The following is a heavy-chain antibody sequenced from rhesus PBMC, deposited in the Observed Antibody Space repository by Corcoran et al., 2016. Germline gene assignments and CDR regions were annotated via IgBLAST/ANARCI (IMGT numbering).Heavy chain of an antibody. CDR3: ARVGSNYVRY. CDR1: GGSISDSYR. D-gene: IGHD4-29*01. CDR2: IYGSSTST. J-gene: IGHJ4*01. V-gene: IGHV4S10*01. Sequence: QVQLQESGPGVVKPSETLSLTCAVSGGSISDSYRWRWIRPPPGKGLEWIGYIYGSSTSTNYNPSLKSRVTISKDTSKNQFSLKLSSVTAADTAVYYCARVGSNYVRYWGQGVLVTVSS.